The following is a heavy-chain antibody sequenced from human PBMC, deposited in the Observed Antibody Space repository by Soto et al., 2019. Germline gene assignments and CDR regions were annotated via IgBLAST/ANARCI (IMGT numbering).Heavy chain of an antibody. CDR3: ARHGIQVSHDV. CDR2: ITTSSHTI. CDR1: GFTFSIYS. Sequence: GGSLRLSCAASGFTFSIYSMDWVRQAPGQGREWIAYITTSSHTIYYADSVRGRFTISRDNAKNSLFLQMNSLRDEDTAVYYCARHGIQVSHDVWGQGTTVTVSS. J-gene: IGHJ6*02. V-gene: IGHV3-48*02. D-gene: IGHD5-18*01.